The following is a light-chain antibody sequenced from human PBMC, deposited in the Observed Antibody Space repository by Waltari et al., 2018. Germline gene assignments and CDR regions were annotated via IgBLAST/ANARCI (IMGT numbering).Light chain of an antibody. CDR3: QQLSSYPLT. V-gene: IGKV1-9*01. CDR2: VAS. CDR1: QGIRTS. Sequence: DIQLTQSPSFLSASVGDRVTITCRASQGIRTSLAWYQQNSGKAPKLLISVASTLQSGVPSRFSGSGAGAEFTLTSSTLQPEDFATYYCQQLSSYPLTFGGGTKVEI. J-gene: IGKJ4*01.